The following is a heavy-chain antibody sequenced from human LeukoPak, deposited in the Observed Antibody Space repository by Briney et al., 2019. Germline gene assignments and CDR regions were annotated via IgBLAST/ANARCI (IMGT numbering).Heavy chain of an antibody. CDR2: ISSSSSTI. D-gene: IGHD3-16*02. CDR1: GFTISSYS. CDR3: ARSLYDYVWGSYRYNFDY. J-gene: IGHJ4*02. V-gene: IGHV3-48*01. Sequence: GGSLRLSCAASGFTISSYSMNWVRQAPGKGLEWVSYISSSSSTIYYADSVKGRFTISRDNAKNSLYLQMNSLRAEDTAVYYCARSLYDYVWGSYRYNFDYWGQGTLVTVSS.